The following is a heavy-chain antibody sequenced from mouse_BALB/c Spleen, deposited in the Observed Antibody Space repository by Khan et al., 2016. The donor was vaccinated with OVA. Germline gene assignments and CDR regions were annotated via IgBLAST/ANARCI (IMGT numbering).Heavy chain of an antibody. J-gene: IGHJ1*01. CDR3: ARPYAGGIRYWYFDV. CDR1: GYTFPSYD. V-gene: IGHV1S56*01. Sequence: QVQLQQSGAELVKPGASVKLSCKASGYTFPSYDINWVRQRPEQGLEWIGWIFPGDDSTKSTEKFKGKATLTSDNSSSTAYMQLSRLTSEDHAVYFCARPYAGGIRYWYFDVWGAGTTVTVSS. D-gene: IGHD1-1*02. CDR2: IFPGDDST.